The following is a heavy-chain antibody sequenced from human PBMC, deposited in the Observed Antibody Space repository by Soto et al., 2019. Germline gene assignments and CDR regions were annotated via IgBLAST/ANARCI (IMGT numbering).Heavy chain of an antibody. D-gene: IGHD3-9*01. J-gene: IGHJ6*02. CDR3: ARDRPLYYDILTGYYHYYGMDV. V-gene: IGHV3-53*01. CDR1: GFTVSSNY. Sequence: GGSLRLSCAASGFTVSSNYMSWVRQAPGNGLEWVSVIYSGGSTYYADSVKGRFTISRDNSKNTLYLQMNSLRAEDTAVYYCARDRPLYYDILTGYYHYYGMDVWGQGTTVTVSS. CDR2: IYSGGST.